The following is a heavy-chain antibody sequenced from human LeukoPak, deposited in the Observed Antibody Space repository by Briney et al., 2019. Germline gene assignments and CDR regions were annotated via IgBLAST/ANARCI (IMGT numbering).Heavy chain of an antibody. D-gene: IGHD3-3*01. CDR3: AKGGYDFWSGYLTKANYYYYYMDV. CDR2: ISSSSSYI. CDR1: GFTFSSYS. Sequence: PGGSLRLSCAASGFTFSSYSMNWVRQAPGKGLEWVSSISSSSSYIYYADSVKGRFTISRDNAKNSLYLQMNSLRAEDTAVYYCAKGGYDFWSGYLTKANYYYYYMDVWGKGTTVTVSS. J-gene: IGHJ6*03. V-gene: IGHV3-21*01.